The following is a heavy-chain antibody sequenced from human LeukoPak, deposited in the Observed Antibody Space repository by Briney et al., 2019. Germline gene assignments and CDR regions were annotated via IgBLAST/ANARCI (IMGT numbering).Heavy chain of an antibody. Sequence: PGGSLRLSCAASGFTFSDHYMDWVRQAPGKGLEWVSSISSSSSYIYYADSVKGRFTISRDNAKNSLYLQMNSLRAEDTAVYYCARDPGTVGAKPYDYWGQGTLVTVSS. CDR1: GFTFSDHY. CDR2: ISSSSSYI. V-gene: IGHV3-21*01. J-gene: IGHJ4*02. D-gene: IGHD1-26*01. CDR3: ARDPGTVGAKPYDY.